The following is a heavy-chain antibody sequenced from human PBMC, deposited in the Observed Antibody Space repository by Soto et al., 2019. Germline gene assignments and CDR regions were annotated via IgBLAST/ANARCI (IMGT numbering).Heavy chain of an antibody. CDR3: ARDGDGRMTTNPYYYNGMDV. CDR1: PGSLGSYY. Sequence: PSQTRSLTCIVSPGSLGSYYWSWTRQPPGKGLEWIGYVFYTGRTNYNASLKSRVSISLDTSNYQFSLKLSSVTAADTAVYYCARDGDGRMTTNPYYYNGMDVWGPGTTVTVSS. CDR2: VFYTGRT. J-gene: IGHJ6*02. V-gene: IGHV4-59*01. D-gene: IGHD4-4*01.